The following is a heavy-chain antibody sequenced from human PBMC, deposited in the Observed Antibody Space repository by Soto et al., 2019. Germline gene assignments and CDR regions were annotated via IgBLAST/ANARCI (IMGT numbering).Heavy chain of an antibody. V-gene: IGHV4-59*01. CDR1: GCSISSYY. CDR2: IYHSGSS. CDR3: ARTCAGFGAYWYFDL. D-gene: IGHD3-16*01. Sequence: QEQLQESGPGLVKPSETLSLTCIVSGCSISSYYWSWIRQPPGKALEWIGYIYHSGSSHYNPSLKSRVTMSIDTSKNQFSLRLSSVSAADTAMYYCARTCAGFGAYWYFDLWGRGTLVTVSS. J-gene: IGHJ2*01.